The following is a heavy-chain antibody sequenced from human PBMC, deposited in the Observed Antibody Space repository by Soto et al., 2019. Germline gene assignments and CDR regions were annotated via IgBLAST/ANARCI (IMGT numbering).Heavy chain of an antibody. Sequence: QVQLVESGGGVVQPGRSLRLSCAASGFTFSSYAMHWVRQAPGKGLEWVAVISSDGSNKYYADSVKGRFTISRDNSKNTLYLQMNSLRAEDTAVYYCARDRDGYNRYYFDYWGQGTLVTVSS. CDR1: GFTFSSYA. CDR2: ISSDGSNK. V-gene: IGHV3-30-3*01. CDR3: ARDRDGYNRYYFDY. D-gene: IGHD5-12*01. J-gene: IGHJ4*02.